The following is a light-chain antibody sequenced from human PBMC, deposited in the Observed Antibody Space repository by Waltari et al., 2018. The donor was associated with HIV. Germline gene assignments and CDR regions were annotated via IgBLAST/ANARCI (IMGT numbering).Light chain of an antibody. Sequence: QSVLTQPPSASGTPGQRVTISCSGSSSNIGRSYIQWYQQLPGTAPKLLIYGSNQRPSGVPDRFSGSKSGTSASLAISGLRSEDEADYYCAAWDDSLSGRVFGGGTKRTVL. CDR2: GSN. CDR3: AAWDDSLSGRV. CDR1: SSNIGRSY. J-gene: IGLJ3*02. V-gene: IGLV1-47*01.